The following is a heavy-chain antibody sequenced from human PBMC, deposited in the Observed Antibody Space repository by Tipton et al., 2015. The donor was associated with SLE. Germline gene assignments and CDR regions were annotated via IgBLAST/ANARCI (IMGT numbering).Heavy chain of an antibody. CDR3: AREGSYGPPDY. D-gene: IGHD5-18*01. V-gene: IGHV4-59*11. CDR2: IYYSGST. J-gene: IGHJ4*02. Sequence: TLSLTCTVSGGSISSHYWSWIRQPPGKGLEWIGYIYYSGSTNYNPSLKSRVTISVDTSKNQLSLRLSSVTAADTAVYYCAREGSYGPPDYWGQGTLVTVSS. CDR1: GGSISSHY.